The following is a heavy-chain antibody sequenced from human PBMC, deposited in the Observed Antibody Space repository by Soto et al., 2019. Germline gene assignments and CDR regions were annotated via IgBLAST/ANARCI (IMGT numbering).Heavy chain of an antibody. J-gene: IGHJ2*01. D-gene: IGHD1-26*01. CDR1: GGTFSNYA. CDR3: ARYRGSGSYYSVSDYWYFDL. Sequence: QVQLVQSGAEVKKPGSSVKVSCKASGGTFSNYAICWVRQAPGQGLEWMGGVIPVSGTPKYAQKFQDRVLIAADKSTSTAYMELTSLTSEDTAVYFCARYRGSGSYYSVSDYWYFDLWGRGTLVTVSS. V-gene: IGHV1-69*06. CDR2: VIPVSGTP.